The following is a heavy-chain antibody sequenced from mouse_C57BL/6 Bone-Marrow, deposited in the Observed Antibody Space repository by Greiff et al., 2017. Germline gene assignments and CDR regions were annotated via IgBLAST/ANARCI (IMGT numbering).Heavy chain of an antibody. CDR2: IDPSDSYT. J-gene: IGHJ2*01. Sequence: QVQLQQPGAELVRPGTSVKLSCKASGYTFTSYWMHWVKQRPGQGLEWIGVIDPSDSYTNYNQKFKGKATLTVDTSSSTAYMQLSSLTSEDSAVYYCARRKLFFVDYWGQGTTLTVSS. CDR1: GYTFTSYW. V-gene: IGHV1-59*01. CDR3: ARRKLFFVDY. D-gene: IGHD1-1*02.